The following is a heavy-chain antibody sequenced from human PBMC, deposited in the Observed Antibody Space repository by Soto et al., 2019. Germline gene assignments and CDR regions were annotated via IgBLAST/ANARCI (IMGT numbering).Heavy chain of an antibody. CDR3: ARDLFVSYSSSSRGVVDP. V-gene: IGHV1-2*02. D-gene: IGHD6-6*01. CDR1: GYTFTGYY. J-gene: IGHJ5*02. Sequence: GASVKVSCKASGYTFTGYYMHWVRQAPGQGLEWMGWINPNSGGTNYAQKFQGRVTMTRDTSISTAYMELSRLRSDDTAVYYCARDLFVSYSSSSRGVVDPWGQGTLVTVSS. CDR2: INPNSGGT.